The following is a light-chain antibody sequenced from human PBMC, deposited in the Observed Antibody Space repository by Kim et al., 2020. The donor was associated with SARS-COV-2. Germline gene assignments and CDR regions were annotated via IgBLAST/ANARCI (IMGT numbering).Light chain of an antibody. CDR1: QGISSY. CDR2: AAS. Sequence: AIRMTQSTSSFSASTGDRVTITCRASQGISSYLAWYQQKPGKAPKLLIYAASTLQSGVPSRFSGSGSGTDFTLTISSLQSEDFATYYCQQYYTYPPTIGQGTKVDIK. V-gene: IGKV1-8*01. CDR3: QQYYTYPPT. J-gene: IGKJ1*01.